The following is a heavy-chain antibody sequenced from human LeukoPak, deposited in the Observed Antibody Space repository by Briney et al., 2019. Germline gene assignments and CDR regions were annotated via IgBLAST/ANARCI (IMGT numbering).Heavy chain of an antibody. V-gene: IGHV3-23*01. CDR2: ISGSGGST. Sequence: GGSLRLSCAASGFNLSSYAMRWARQPPGKGLEWVSAISGSGGSTYYADSVKGRFTISRDNSKNTLYLQMNSLRAEDTAVYYCAKSDRGDFWSGLAFEYWGEGSLGTPSSQ. CDR3: AKSDRGDFWSGLAFEY. J-gene: IGHJ4*02. CDR1: GFNLSSYA. D-gene: IGHD3-3*01.